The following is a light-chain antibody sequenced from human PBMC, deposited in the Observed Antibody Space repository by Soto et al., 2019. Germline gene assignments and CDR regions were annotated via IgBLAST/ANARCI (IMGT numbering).Light chain of an antibody. CDR3: QQYNNGRT. CDR1: QSVSSN. Sequence: EIVMTQSPATLSVSPGERATLSCRASQSVSSNLAWYQQKPGQAPRLLIYGASTRATGIPARFSGSGSETEFTLTISSLQSEDFAVYYCQQYNNGRTFGQGTKVELK. CDR2: GAS. V-gene: IGKV3-15*01. J-gene: IGKJ1*01.